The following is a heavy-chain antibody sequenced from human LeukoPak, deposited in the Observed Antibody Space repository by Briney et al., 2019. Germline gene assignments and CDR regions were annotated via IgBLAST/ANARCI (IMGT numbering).Heavy chain of an antibody. CDR1: GGSISSGSYY. D-gene: IGHD3-22*01. J-gene: IGHJ5*02. CDR2: IYTSGST. CDR3: ARIYYYDSSAFFSFDP. V-gene: IGHV4-61*02. Sequence: SETLSLTCTVSGGSISSGSYYWSWIRQPAGKGLEWIGRIYTSGSTNYNPSLKSRVTMSVDTSKNQFSLKLSSVTAADTAVYYCARIYYYDSSAFFSFDPWGQGTLVTVSS.